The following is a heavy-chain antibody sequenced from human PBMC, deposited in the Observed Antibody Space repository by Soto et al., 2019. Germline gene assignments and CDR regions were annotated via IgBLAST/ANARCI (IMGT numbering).Heavy chain of an antibody. D-gene: IGHD3-3*01. CDR3: ARFGVVIPYNWFDP. CDR1: GFTFSSYW. V-gene: IGHV3-7*01. J-gene: IGHJ5*02. Sequence: PGGSLRLSCAASGFTFSSYWMSWVRQAPGKGLEWVANIKQDGSEKYYVDSVKGRFTISRDNAKNSLYLQMNSLRAEDTAVYYCARFGVVIPYNWFDPWGQGTLVTVS. CDR2: IKQDGSEK.